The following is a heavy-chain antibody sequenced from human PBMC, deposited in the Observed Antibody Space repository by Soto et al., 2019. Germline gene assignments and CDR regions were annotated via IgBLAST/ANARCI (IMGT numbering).Heavy chain of an antibody. D-gene: IGHD2-21*02. Sequence: VQLVASGGGVVQPGRSLRLSCAASGFTFSSYAMHWVRQAPGKGLEWVAVISYDGSNKYYADSVKGRFTISRDNSKNTLYLQMNSLRAEDTAVYYCARSTRAYCGGDCYSADAFDIWGQGTMVTVSS. J-gene: IGHJ3*02. CDR1: GFTFSSYA. CDR2: ISYDGSNK. V-gene: IGHV3-30-3*01. CDR3: ARSTRAYCGGDCYSADAFDI.